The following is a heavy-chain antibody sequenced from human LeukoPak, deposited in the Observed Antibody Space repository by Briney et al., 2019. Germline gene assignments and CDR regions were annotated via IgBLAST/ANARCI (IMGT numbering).Heavy chain of an antibody. D-gene: IGHD2-2*01. J-gene: IGHJ3*02. CDR2: LYPGDSDT. V-gene: IGHV5-51*01. CDR1: GYDFSTYW. CDR3: ARAGPVPATADAFDI. Sequence: GEALKISCKGSGYDFSTYWIGWVRQMPGQGLELIATLYPGDSDTRNSPSLQGQVTISADKSISSVYLQWSSLKASDTAMYYCARAGPVPATADAFDIWGQGTMVTVSS.